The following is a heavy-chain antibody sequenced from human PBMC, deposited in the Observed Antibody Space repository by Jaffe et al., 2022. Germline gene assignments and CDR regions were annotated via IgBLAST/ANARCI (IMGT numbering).Heavy chain of an antibody. CDR2: IGTDGSSI. CDR1: GFTVSSYW. J-gene: IGHJ3*02. Sequence: EAQLVESGGGLVQPGGSLRLSCAASGFTVSSYWMHWVRQAPGKGLVWVSRIGTDGSSIRYADSVKGRFTISRDNAKNTLYLQMNSLRAEDTAMFYCARAVATTRNAYDIWGQGTMVTVSS. D-gene: IGHD5-12*01. V-gene: IGHV3-74*01. CDR3: ARAVATTRNAYDI.